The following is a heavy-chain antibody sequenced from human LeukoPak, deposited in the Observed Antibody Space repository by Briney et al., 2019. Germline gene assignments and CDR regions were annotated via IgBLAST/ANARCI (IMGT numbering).Heavy chain of an antibody. CDR1: GYTFTSYG. D-gene: IGHD3-22*01. V-gene: IGHV1-18*01. CDR3: ARDGNYYDSSGYSC. J-gene: IGHJ4*02. CDR2: ISAYNGNT. Sequence: ASVTVSCKASGYTFTSYGISWVRQAPGQGLEWMGWISAYNGNTNYAQKLQGRVTMTTDTSTSTAYMELRSLRSDDTAVYYCARDGNYYDSSGYSCWGQGTLVTVSS.